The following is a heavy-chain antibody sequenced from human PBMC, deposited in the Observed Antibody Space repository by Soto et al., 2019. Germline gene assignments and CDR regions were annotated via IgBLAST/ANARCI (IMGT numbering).Heavy chain of an antibody. Sequence: PGGSLRLSCAASGFTFSSYAMHWVRQAPGKGLEWVAVISYDGSNKYYADSVKGRFTISRDNSKNTLYLQMNSLRAEDTAVYYCARDRYSSGWWGHYFDYWGQGTLVTAPQ. CDR3: ARDRYSSGWWGHYFDY. CDR2: ISYDGSNK. CDR1: GFTFSSYA. D-gene: IGHD6-19*01. J-gene: IGHJ4*02. V-gene: IGHV3-30-3*01.